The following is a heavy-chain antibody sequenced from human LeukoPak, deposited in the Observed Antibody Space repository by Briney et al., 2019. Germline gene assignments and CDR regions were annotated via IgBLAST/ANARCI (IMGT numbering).Heavy chain of an antibody. Sequence: LRLSSAASRLAFRSYGMHWVRQARVKGREWVAVIWSDGSVKYYRDSVKGRLTISRDNSKNTVYLHMDSLGAEDTALYSFTSADVAFDIWGQGPLVTVSS. J-gene: IGHJ4*02. V-gene: IGHV3-33*01. CDR2: IWSDGSVK. CDR1: RLAFRSYG. D-gene: IGHD3-10*02. CDR3: TSADVAFDI.